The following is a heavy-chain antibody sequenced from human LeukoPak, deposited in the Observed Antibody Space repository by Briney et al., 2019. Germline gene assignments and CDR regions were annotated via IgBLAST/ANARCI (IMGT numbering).Heavy chain of an antibody. Sequence: SETLSLTCTVSGGSLSGHYWSWIRQSPGKGLEWSGYIYATGLTSYNPSLNSRVTISEDTSENQFSLKVTSVTTADTAVYFCARQTPYSGNHYFDYWGRGPLAIVS. J-gene: IGHJ4*02. V-gene: IGHV4-4*09. D-gene: IGHD1-26*01. CDR2: IYATGLT. CDR3: ARQTPYSGNHYFDY. CDR1: GGSLSGHY.